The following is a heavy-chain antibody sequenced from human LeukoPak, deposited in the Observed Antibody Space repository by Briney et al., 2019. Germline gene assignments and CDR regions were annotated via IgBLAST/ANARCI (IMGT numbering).Heavy chain of an antibody. Sequence: GGSLRLSCTASGFTFDDYAMHWVRQAPGKGLEWVSGISWNSGSIGYADSVKGRFTISRDNAKNSLYLQMNSLRAEDTAVYYCARDRGWLQFDYWGQGTLVTVSS. J-gene: IGHJ4*02. CDR2: ISWNSGSI. V-gene: IGHV3-9*01. CDR1: GFTFDDYA. D-gene: IGHD5-24*01. CDR3: ARDRGWLQFDY.